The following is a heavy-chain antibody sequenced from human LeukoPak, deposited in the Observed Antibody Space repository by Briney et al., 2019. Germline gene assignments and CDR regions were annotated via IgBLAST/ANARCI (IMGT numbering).Heavy chain of an antibody. CDR1: DDSFSSYY. J-gene: IGHJ4*02. CDR2: INARGTT. CDR3: ARDNGLFYFDY. Sequence: SETLSLTCTVSDDSFSSYYWTWIRQPAGKGLEWIGRINARGTTQYNPSLKSRITMSVDTSRNQFSLKLSSVTAADTALYYCARDNGLFYFDYWGQGTLATVSS. D-gene: IGHD2-15*01. V-gene: IGHV4-4*07.